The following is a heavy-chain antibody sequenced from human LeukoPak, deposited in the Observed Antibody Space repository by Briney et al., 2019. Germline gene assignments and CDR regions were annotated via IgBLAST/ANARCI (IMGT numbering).Heavy chain of an antibody. V-gene: IGHV1-18*01. CDR3: ARGRYCSSTSCPYFDY. CDR1: GYTLTQLS. D-gene: IGHD2-2*01. J-gene: IGHJ4*02. Sequence: ASVKVSCKVSGYTLTQLSVHWVRQAPGQGLEWMGWISAYNGNTNYAQKLQGRVTMTTDTSTSTAYMELRSLRSDDTAVYYCARGRYCSSTSCPYFDYWGQGTLVTVSS. CDR2: ISAYNGNT.